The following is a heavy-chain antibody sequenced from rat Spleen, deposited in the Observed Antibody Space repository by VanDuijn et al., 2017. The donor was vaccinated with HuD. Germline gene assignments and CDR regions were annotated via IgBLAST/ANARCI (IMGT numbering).Heavy chain of an antibody. V-gene: IGHV5-29*01. J-gene: IGHJ2*01. D-gene: IGHD5-1*01. CDR3: TRPSWDLGFDY. CDR1: GFTFSDFG. Sequence: EVQLVESGGGLVQPGRSLKLSCAASGFTFSDFGMHWVRQAPAKGLEWVASINYDGSNIYYRDSVKGRFTISRANAKSTLYLQMNSLMSGDTATYYCTRPSWDLGFDYWGQGVMVTVSS. CDR2: INYDGSNI.